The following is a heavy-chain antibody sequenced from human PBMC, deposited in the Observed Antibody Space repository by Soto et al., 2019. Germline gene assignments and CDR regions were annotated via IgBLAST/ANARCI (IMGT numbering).Heavy chain of an antibody. CDR1: GFTFSSYG. V-gene: IGHV3-30*18. Sequence: QVQLVESGGGVVQPGRSLRLSCAASGFTFSSYGMHWLRRAQGKGLEWVAVISYDGSNKYYADSVKGRFTISRDNSKNTLYLQMNSLRAEDTAVYYCAKDLGSYGMDVWGQGTTVTVSS. J-gene: IGHJ6*02. CDR3: AKDLGSYGMDV. D-gene: IGHD3-16*01. CDR2: ISYDGSNK.